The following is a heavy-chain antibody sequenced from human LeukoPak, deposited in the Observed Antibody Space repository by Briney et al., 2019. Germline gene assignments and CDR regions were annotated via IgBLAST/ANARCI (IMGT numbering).Heavy chain of an antibody. CDR1: GFTFDDYA. CDR3: ARGYSNYVRYYYYFMDV. CDR2: ISWDGGST. Sequence: GGSLRLSCAASGFTFDDYAMHWVRQAPGKGLEWVSLISWDGGSTYYADSVKGRFTISRDNSKNSLYLQMNSLRAEDTALYYCARGYSNYVRYYYYFMDVWGKGTTVTVSS. D-gene: IGHD4-11*01. J-gene: IGHJ6*03. V-gene: IGHV3-43D*03.